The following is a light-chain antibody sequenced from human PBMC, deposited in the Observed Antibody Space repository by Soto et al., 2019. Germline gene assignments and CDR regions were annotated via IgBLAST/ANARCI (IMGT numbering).Light chain of an antibody. CDR2: LGS. V-gene: IGKV2-28*01. CDR3: MQALQTPRT. Sequence: DIVMTQSPLSLPVSPGEPASISCRSSQNLLHRNGYNYLDWYLQKPGQSPQLLIYLGSNRASGVPDRFSGSGSGTDFTLKISRVEAEDVGVYYCMQALQTPRTFGQGTKLEIK. J-gene: IGKJ2*01. CDR1: QNLLHRNGYNY.